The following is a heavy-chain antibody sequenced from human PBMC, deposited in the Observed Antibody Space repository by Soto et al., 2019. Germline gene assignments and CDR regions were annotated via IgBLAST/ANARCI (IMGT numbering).Heavy chain of an antibody. Sequence: EVQLVESGGGLVQPGGSLRLSCAASGFTFSSYAMHWVRQAPGKGLEYVSAISSNGGSTSYANSVKGRFTISSDNSKNTLNLQMGSLIAEEMAVYYCARDLGEAGDYSYYMDVWGKGTTVTVS. CDR1: GFTFSSYA. D-gene: IGHD3-10*01. CDR3: ARDLGEAGDYSYYMDV. V-gene: IGHV3-64*01. J-gene: IGHJ6*03. CDR2: ISSNGGST.